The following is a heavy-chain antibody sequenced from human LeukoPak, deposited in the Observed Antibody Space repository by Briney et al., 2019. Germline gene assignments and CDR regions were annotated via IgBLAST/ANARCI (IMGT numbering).Heavy chain of an antibody. V-gene: IGHV4-61*02. CDR1: GGSISSGSYY. CDR2: IYTSGST. D-gene: IGHD3-10*01. CDR3: ARYLWFGELSYFDY. Sequence: SETLSLTCTVSGGSISSGSYYWSWIRQPAGKGLEWIGRIYTSGSTNYNPSLKSRVTISVDTSKNQFSLKLSSVTAADTAVYYCARYLWFGELSYFDYWGQGTLVTVSS. J-gene: IGHJ4*02.